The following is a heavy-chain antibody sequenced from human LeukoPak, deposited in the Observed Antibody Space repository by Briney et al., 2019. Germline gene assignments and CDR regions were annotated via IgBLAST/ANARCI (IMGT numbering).Heavy chain of an antibody. J-gene: IGHJ3*02. D-gene: IGHD2-21*02. CDR1: GFTFSDYY. CDR2: ISSSSSTI. V-gene: IGHV3-11*01. CDR3: AKDIVVVTSGSNAFDI. Sequence: GGSLRLSCAASGFTFSDYYMSWIRQAPGKGLEWVSYISSSSSTIYYADSVEGRFTISGDNAKNSLYLQMNSLRAEDTAVYYCAKDIVVVTSGSNAFDIWGQGTMVTVSS.